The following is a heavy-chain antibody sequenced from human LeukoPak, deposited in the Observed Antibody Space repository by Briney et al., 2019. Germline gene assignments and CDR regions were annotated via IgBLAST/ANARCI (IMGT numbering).Heavy chain of an antibody. CDR2: ISGSGGST. V-gene: IGHV3-23*01. Sequence: GSLRLSCAASGFTVSSNYMSWVRQAPGKGLEWVSTISGSGGSTYYAVKGRFTISRDNSKNTLYLQMNSLRAEDTAVYYCARVSSSSWWALDYWGQGTLVTVSS. CDR3: ARVSSSSWWALDY. D-gene: IGHD6-13*01. J-gene: IGHJ4*02. CDR1: GFTVSSNY.